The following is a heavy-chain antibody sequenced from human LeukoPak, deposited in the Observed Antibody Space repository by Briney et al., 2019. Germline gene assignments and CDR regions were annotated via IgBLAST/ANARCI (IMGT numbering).Heavy chain of an antibody. CDR3: ARAPGGTYSFDM. CDR2: VKTDGSST. J-gene: IGHJ3*02. V-gene: IGHV3-74*01. CDR1: GVTFSNYL. Sequence: GGSLRLSCAASGVTFSNYLMHWVRQAPGQGLVWVSRVKTDGSSTTYADSVKGRFTISRDNAKNTLYLQMNSLRAEDTAVYYCARAPGGTYSFDMWGQGTMVTVSS. D-gene: IGHD1-1*01.